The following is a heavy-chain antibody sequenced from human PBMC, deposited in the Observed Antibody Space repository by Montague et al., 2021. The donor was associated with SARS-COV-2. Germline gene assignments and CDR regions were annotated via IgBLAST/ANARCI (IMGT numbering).Heavy chain of an antibody. CDR3: ARAANILSGFYNHPFEY. D-gene: IGHD3-9*01. Sequence: SETLSLTCTVSGGSVTSDTYFWSWIRQPPGKGLEWIAYIYDSDTTNNNPSFWSRVSMSSDRSKSQFSLKLTSVTPADTAVYYCARAANILSGFYNHPFEYWGQGILVTVSS. CDR1: GGSVTSDTYF. CDR2: IYDSDTT. J-gene: IGHJ4*02. V-gene: IGHV4-61*01.